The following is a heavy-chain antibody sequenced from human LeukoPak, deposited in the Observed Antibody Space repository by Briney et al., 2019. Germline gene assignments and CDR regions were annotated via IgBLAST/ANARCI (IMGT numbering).Heavy chain of an antibody. CDR2: ISSSSSYI. V-gene: IGHV3-21*01. CDR1: GFTFSSYS. D-gene: IGHD3-9*01. CDR3: ARTYYDILTGYYGLFDY. Sequence: PGGSLRLSCAASGFTFSSYSMNWVRQAPGKGLEWVSSISSSSSYIYYADSVKGRFTISRDNAKNSLYLQMNSLRAEDTAVYYCARTYYDILTGYYGLFDYWGQGILVTVSS. J-gene: IGHJ4*02.